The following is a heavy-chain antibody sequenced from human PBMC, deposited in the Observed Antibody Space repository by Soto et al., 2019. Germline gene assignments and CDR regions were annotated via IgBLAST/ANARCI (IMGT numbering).Heavy chain of an antibody. D-gene: IGHD2-2*01. CDR2: IYYSGST. V-gene: IGHV4-31*03. CDR3: ARVNVVVVPAAMPGGYFDY. CDR1: GGSISSGGYY. Sequence: SETLSLTCTVSGGSISSGGYYWSWIRQHPGKGLEWIGHIYYSGSTYYNPSLKSRVTISVDTSKNQFSLKLSSVTAADTAVYYCARVNVVVVPAAMPGGYFDYWGQGTLVTVSS. J-gene: IGHJ4*02.